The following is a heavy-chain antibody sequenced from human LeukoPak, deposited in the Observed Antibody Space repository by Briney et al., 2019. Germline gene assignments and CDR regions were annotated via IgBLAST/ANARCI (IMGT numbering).Heavy chain of an antibody. V-gene: IGHV4-34*01. CDR1: GGSFSGYY. D-gene: IGHD6-19*01. Sequence: PSETLSLTCAVYGGSFSGYYWSWIRQPPGKGLEWIGEINHSGSTNYNPSLKSRVTISVDKSKNQFSLKLSSVTAADTAVYYCARGTAVAGNHYWGQGTLVTVSS. CDR2: INHSGST. J-gene: IGHJ4*02. CDR3: ARGTAVAGNHY.